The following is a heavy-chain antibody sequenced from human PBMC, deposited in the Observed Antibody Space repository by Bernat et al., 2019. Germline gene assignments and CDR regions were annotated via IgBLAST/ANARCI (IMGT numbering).Heavy chain of an antibody. D-gene: IGHD3-3*01. CDR3: ARGSTDPPEWLLYYFDY. Sequence: QVQLVESGGGVVQPGRSLRLSCAASGFTFSSYAMHWVRQAPGKGLEWVAVISYDGSNKYYADSVKGRFTISRDNSKNTLYLQMNSLRAEDTAVYYCARGSTDPPEWLLYYFDYWGQGTLVTVSS. V-gene: IGHV3-30*01. CDR2: ISYDGSNK. CDR1: GFTFSSYA. J-gene: IGHJ4*02.